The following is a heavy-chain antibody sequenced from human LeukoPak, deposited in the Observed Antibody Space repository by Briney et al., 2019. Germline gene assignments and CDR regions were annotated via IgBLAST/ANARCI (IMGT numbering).Heavy chain of an antibody. J-gene: IGHJ5*01. Sequence: ASVKVSCKVSGYTLTELSMHWVRQAPGKGLEWMGGFDPEDGETIYAQKFQGRVTITRDTSASTAYMELSSLRSEDTAVYYCARRWWFDYWGQGTLVTVSS. CDR3: ARRWWFDY. CDR2: FDPEDGET. CDR1: GYTLTELS. V-gene: IGHV1-24*01. D-gene: IGHD2-15*01.